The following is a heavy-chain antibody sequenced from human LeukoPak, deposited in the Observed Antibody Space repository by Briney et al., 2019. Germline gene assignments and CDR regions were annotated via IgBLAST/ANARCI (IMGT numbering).Heavy chain of an antibody. CDR1: GGTFSSYA. CDR3: AGPPSYGEDRGAFDI. J-gene: IGHJ3*02. D-gene: IGHD4-17*01. CDR2: IIPIFGIA. V-gene: IGHV1-69*04. Sequence: SVKVSCKASGGTFSSYAISWVRQAPGQGLEWMGRIIPIFGIANYAQKFQGRVTITADKSTSTAYMELSSLRSEDTAVYYCAGPPSYGEDRGAFDIWGQGTMVTVSS.